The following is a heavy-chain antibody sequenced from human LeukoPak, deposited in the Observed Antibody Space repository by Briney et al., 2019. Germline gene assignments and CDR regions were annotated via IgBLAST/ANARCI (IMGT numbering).Heavy chain of an antibody. J-gene: IGHJ5*02. CDR2: ISAYNGNT. V-gene: IGHV1-18*01. CDR3: AIVPPAKIVRGVISWFDP. Sequence: ASVKVSCKASGYTFTSYGISWVRQAPGQGLEWMGWISAYNGNTNYAQKLQGRVTMTTDTSTSTAYMELRSLRSDDTAVYYCAIVPPAKIVRGVISWFDPWRGETLVTVSS. CDR1: GYTFTSYG. D-gene: IGHD3-10*01.